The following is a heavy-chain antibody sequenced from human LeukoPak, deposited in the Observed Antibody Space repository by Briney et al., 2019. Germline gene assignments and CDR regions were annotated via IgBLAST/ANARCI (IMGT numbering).Heavy chain of an antibody. CDR2: IYYSGST. J-gene: IGHJ4*02. V-gene: IGHV4-59*01. CDR1: GGSISSYY. CDR3: ARHMRSPRSIDY. D-gene: IGHD2-2*01. Sequence: PSETLSLTCTVSGGSISSYYWSWIRQPPGKGLEWIGYIYYSGSTNYNPSLKSRVTISVDTSKNQFSLKLSSVTAADTAVYYCARHMRSPRSIDYWGQGTLVTVSS.